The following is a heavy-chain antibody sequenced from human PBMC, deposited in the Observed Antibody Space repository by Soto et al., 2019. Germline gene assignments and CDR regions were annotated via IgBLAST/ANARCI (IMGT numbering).Heavy chain of an antibody. V-gene: IGHV4-31*03. Sequence: SETLSLTCTVSGGSISSGGYYWSWIRQHPGKGLEWIGYIYYSGSTYYNPSLKSRVTISVDTSKNQFSLKLSSVTAADTAVYYCASSTYYYYRMDVWGQGTTVTVSS. CDR1: GGSISSGGYY. J-gene: IGHJ6*02. CDR3: ASSTYYYYRMDV. D-gene: IGHD4-17*01. CDR2: IYYSGST.